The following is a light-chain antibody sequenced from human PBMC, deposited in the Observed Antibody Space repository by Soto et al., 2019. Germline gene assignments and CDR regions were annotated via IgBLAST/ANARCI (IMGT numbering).Light chain of an antibody. CDR2: SAS. CDR3: QQNHSAPIT. J-gene: IGKJ5*01. V-gene: IGKV1-39*01. Sequence: IQMTQSPSSLSASVGDSVTITCRASLDINNYLSWYQQKPGKAPKLLIYSASSLHSGVPSRVSGSGSGTDFTLTISSLQPEDFATYYCQQNHSAPITFGQGTRLEIK. CDR1: LDINNY.